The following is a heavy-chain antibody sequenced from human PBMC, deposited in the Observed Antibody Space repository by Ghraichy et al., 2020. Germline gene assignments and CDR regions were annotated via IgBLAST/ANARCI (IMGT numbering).Heavy chain of an antibody. CDR1: GFTFSSYS. CDR2: ISSSSSYI. V-gene: IGHV3-21*01. Sequence: GGSLRLSCEASGFTFSSYSMNWVRQAPGKGLEWVSSISSSSSYIYYADSVKGRFTISRDNAKNSLYLQMNSLRAEDTAVYYCARDKSDCSSTSCYLPRYYYYGMDVWGQGTTVTVSS. D-gene: IGHD2-2*01. J-gene: IGHJ6*02. CDR3: ARDKSDCSSTSCYLPRYYYYGMDV.